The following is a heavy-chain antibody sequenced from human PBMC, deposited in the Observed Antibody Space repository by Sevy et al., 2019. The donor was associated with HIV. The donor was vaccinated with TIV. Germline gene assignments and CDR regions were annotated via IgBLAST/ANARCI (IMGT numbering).Heavy chain of an antibody. J-gene: IGHJ4*02. D-gene: IGHD3-22*01. CDR1: GGSISSYY. V-gene: IGHV4-4*07. Sequence: SETLSLTCTVSGGSISSYYWSWIRQSAGKGLEWIGRIYTSGSTNYNPSLKSRVTMSVDTSKNQFSLKLSSVTAADTAVYYCARELYYYDSSGYFFFDYWGQGTLVTVSS. CDR2: IYTSGST. CDR3: ARELYYYDSSGYFFFDY.